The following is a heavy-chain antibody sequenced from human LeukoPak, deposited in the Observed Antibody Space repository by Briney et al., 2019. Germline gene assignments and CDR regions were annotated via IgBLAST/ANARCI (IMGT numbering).Heavy chain of an antibody. D-gene: IGHD1-26*01. Sequence: PSETLSLTCAVSGYSISSGYYWGWIRQTPGKGLEWIGSIYHSGSTYYNPSLKSRVTISVDTSKNQFSLKLSSVTAADTAVYYCARLLSDPDYWGQGTLVTVSS. J-gene: IGHJ4*02. CDR3: ARLLSDPDY. CDR1: GYSISSGYY. V-gene: IGHV4-38-2*01. CDR2: IYHSGST.